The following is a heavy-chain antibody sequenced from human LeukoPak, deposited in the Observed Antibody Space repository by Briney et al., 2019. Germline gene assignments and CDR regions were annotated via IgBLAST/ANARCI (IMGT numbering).Heavy chain of an antibody. Sequence: SETLSLTCTVSGDSITSYYWTWIRQPPGKGLEWIGYVHHSGSTNYNPSLKSRLTTSVDTSKNQFSLKLTSVSAADTAVYYCARHNSYLVSAAYDYWGQGALVTVSS. CDR2: VHHSGST. D-gene: IGHD2-15*01. J-gene: IGHJ4*02. CDR1: GDSITSYY. CDR3: ARHNSYLVSAAYDY. V-gene: IGHV4-59*01.